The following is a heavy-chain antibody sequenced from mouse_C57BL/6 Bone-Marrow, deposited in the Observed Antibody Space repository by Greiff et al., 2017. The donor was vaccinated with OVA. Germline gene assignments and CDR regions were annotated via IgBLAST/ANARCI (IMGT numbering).Heavy chain of an antibody. D-gene: IGHD2-3*01. V-gene: IGHV1-61*01. CDR2: IYPSDSET. CDR1: GYTFTSYW. Sequence: QVQLQQPGAELVRPGSSVKLSCKASGYTFTSYWMDWVKQRPGQGLEWIGNIYPSDSETHYNQKFKDKATLTVDKSSSTAYMQLSSLTSEDSAVYYCARYDGYPIDVWGTGTTVTVSS. CDR3: ARYDGYPIDV. J-gene: IGHJ1*03.